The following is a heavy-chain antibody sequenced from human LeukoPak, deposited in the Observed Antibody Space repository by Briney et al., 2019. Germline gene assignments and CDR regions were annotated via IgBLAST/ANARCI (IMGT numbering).Heavy chain of an antibody. D-gene: IGHD4-23*01. V-gene: IGHV3-21*01. CDR3: ARMVNFGGNRDY. CDR1: GGSISSSS. Sequence: ETLSLTCTVSGGSISSSSYYWGWIRQPPGKGLEWVSSISSSSSYIYYADSVKGRFTISRDNAKNSLYLQMNSLRAEDTAVYYCARMVNFGGNRDYWGQGTLVTVSS. CDR2: ISSSSSYI. J-gene: IGHJ4*02.